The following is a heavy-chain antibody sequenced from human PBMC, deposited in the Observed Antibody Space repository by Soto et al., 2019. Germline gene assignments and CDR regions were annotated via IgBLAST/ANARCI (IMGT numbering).Heavy chain of an antibody. J-gene: IGHJ6*02. Sequence: GESLKISCKGSGYSFTSYWINWVRQMPGKGLEWMGRIDPSDSYTNYSPSFQGHVTISADKSISTAYLQWSSLKASDTAVYYCGKGRSYYYYYGVDVWGQGTTVTVSS. CDR3: GKGRSYYYYYGVDV. V-gene: IGHV5-10-1*01. D-gene: IGHD1-26*01. CDR1: GYSFTSYW. CDR2: IDPSDSYT.